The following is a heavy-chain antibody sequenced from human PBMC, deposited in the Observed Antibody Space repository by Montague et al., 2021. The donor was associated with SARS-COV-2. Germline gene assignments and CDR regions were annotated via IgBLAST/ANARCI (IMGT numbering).Heavy chain of an antibody. V-gene: IGHV3-74*01. D-gene: IGHD3-10*01. CDR1: GFTFRSYW. Sequence: SLRLSCAASGFTFRSYWMHWVRQVPGRGPVWVSRIKPDGTSTNYAASVKGRFTISRDNAKNTLSLQMNNLRAEDTAVYYCVRPLWFGDSDYFFESWGQGTLSPSPQ. CDR2: IKPDGTST. J-gene: IGHJ4*02. CDR3: VRPLWFGDSDYFFES.